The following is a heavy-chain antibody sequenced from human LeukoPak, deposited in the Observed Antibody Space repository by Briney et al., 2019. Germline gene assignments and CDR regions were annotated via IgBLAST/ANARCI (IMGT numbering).Heavy chain of an antibody. CDR3: ARAKYSTGWYELDY. CDR1: GFTFNNYA. V-gene: IGHV3-23*01. J-gene: IGHJ4*02. D-gene: IGHD6-19*01. CDR2: ISGSGGST. Sequence: GGSLRLSWAGSGFTFNNYAMNWVRQALGKGLEWVSGISGSGGSTYHADSVKGRFTISRDNSKNMLYLQMNSLRAEDTAVYYCARAKYSTGWYELDYWGQGTLVTVSS.